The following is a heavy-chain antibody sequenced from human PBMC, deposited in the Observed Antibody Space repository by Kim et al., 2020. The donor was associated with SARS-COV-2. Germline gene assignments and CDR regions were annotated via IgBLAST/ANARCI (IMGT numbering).Heavy chain of an antibody. V-gene: IGHV3-15*01. J-gene: IGHJ4*02. CDR3: TTGYWNDVPLISY. Sequence: GGSLRLSCAASGYTFSAAWMSWVRQTPGKRLEWVGRIKRKTDGGTTDYAAPVKGRFIISRDDSKNTLYLQMNSLKSEDTAVYYCTTGYWNDVPLISYWGQGTLVTVSS. D-gene: IGHD1-1*01. CDR2: IKRKTDGGTT. CDR1: GYTFSAAW.